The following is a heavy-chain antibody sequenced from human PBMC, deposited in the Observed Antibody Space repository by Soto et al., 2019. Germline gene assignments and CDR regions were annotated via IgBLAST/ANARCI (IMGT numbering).Heavy chain of an antibody. V-gene: IGHV3-23*01. Sequence: GGSLRLSCAVSGFTFSSYVMSWVRQAPGKGLEWVSAISGSGGSTYYADSVKGRFTISRDNSKNTLYLQMNSLRAEDTAVYYCASERSRGYSYGSYYFDYWGQGTLVTVSS. CDR3: ASERSRGYSYGSYYFDY. CDR2: ISGSGGST. J-gene: IGHJ4*02. D-gene: IGHD5-18*01. CDR1: GFTFSSYV.